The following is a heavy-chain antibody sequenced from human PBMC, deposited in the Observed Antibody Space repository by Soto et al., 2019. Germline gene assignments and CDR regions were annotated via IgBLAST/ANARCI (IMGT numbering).Heavy chain of an antibody. J-gene: IGHJ4*02. D-gene: IGHD6-13*01. Sequence: EVQLVESGGGLVKPGGSLRLSCAASGFTFSSYSMNWVRQAPGKGLAWVSSISSSSSYIYYADSVKGRFTISRDNAKNPLYLQMNSLRAEDTAVYYCARDAYSSSWYRGYYFDYWGQGTLVTVSS. CDR1: GFTFSSYS. CDR2: ISSSSSYI. V-gene: IGHV3-21*01. CDR3: ARDAYSSSWYRGYYFDY.